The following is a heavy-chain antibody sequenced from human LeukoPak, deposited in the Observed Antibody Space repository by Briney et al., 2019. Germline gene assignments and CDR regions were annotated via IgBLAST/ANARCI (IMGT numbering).Heavy chain of an antibody. CDR3: ATSTLILRLIFDP. V-gene: IGHV3-21*04. D-gene: IGHD4-17*01. CDR1: GFTFSGFG. CDR2: ISTSSSYI. Sequence: GGSLRLSCAASGFTFSGFGMNWVRQAPGKGLAWVSSISTSSSYIYYADSLKGRFTISRDNAKNSLYLQMNSLRAEDTAVYYCATSTLILRLIFDPWGQGTLVTVSS. J-gene: IGHJ5*02.